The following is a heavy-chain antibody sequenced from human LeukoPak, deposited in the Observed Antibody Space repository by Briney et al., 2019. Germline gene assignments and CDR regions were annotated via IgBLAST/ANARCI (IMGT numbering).Heavy chain of an antibody. CDR3: AGGSGRTFDY. CDR2: IYWDDDK. V-gene: IGHV2-5*02. J-gene: IGHJ4*02. D-gene: IGHD3-10*01. CDR1: GSSLSTSGVG. Sequence: SGPTLVKPTQPLTLTCTFSGSSLSTSGVGVGWIRQPPGKALEWLALIYWDDDKRYSPSLESRLTLTKDTSRNQVVLKMTNMDPVDTDTYYCAGGSGRTFDYWGQGTLVTVSS.